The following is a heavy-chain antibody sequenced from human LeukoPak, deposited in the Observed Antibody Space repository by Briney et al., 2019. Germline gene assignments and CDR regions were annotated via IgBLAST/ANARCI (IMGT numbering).Heavy chain of an antibody. CDR2: ISGNSGST. D-gene: IGHD3-16*01. CDR3: AKDWGPNWFDP. V-gene: IGHV3-23*01. J-gene: IGHJ5*02. CDR1: GFTFSSYA. Sequence: GGSLRLSCVASGFTFSSYAMSWVRQAPGKGLEWVSVISGNSGSTYDADSAKGRFAISRDNSKNTLYLHMNRLRAEGTAVYYCAKDWGPNWFDPWGQGTLVTVSS.